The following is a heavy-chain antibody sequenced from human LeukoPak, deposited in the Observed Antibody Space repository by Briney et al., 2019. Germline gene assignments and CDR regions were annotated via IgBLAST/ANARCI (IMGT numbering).Heavy chain of an antibody. CDR3: ARDKRAGGWTFDY. D-gene: IGHD3-16*01. Sequence: GGSLRLSCAASGFTFSDYYMSWIRQAPGKGLEWVSYISSSGSTIYYADSVKGRFTISRDNAKNTLYLQMNSLRAEDTAVYYCARDKRAGGWTFDYWGQGTLVTVSS. V-gene: IGHV3-11*04. J-gene: IGHJ4*02. CDR2: ISSSGSTI. CDR1: GFTFSDYY.